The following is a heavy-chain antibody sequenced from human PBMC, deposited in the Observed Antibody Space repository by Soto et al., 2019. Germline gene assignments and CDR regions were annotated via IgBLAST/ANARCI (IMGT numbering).Heavy chain of an antibody. CDR1: GYTFTSYD. V-gene: IGHV1-8*01. D-gene: IGHD3-9*01. CDR2: MNPNSGNT. CDR3: ARKGPDDDFDWVEAYYYGMDV. J-gene: IGHJ6*02. Sequence: ASVKVSCKASGYTFTSYDINWVRQATGQGLEWMGWMNPNSGNTGYAQKFQGRVTMTRNTSISTAYMELSSLRSEDTAVYYCARKGPDDDFDWVEAYYYGMDVWGQGTTVTVSS.